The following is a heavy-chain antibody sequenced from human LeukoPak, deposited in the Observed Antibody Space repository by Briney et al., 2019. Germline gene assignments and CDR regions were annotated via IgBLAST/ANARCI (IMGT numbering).Heavy chain of an antibody. V-gene: IGHV3-23*01. CDR2: ISNSGTST. Sequence: GGSLRLSCAASGFTFSSYAMTWVRRAPGRGLEWISGISNSGTSTYYADSVKGRFTISRDNSKNTLDLQMNSLRAEDTAIYYCVKGGWSTWFDPWGQGTLVTVSS. CDR3: VKGGWSTWFDP. CDR1: GFTFSSYA. D-gene: IGHD3-3*01. J-gene: IGHJ5*02.